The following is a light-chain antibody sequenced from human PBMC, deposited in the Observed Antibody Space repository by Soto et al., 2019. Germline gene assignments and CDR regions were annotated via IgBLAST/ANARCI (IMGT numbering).Light chain of an antibody. V-gene: IGKV3-20*01. CDR1: QSVSNC. Sequence: EIVLTQSPGPLSLSPGERATLSCRASQSVSNCLAWYQQKPGQAPRLLIYVASSRATGIPDRFSGSGSGTDFTLTISRLEPEDFAVYYCQQYGGSPQTFGQGTKVEIK. CDR2: VAS. CDR3: QQYGGSPQT. J-gene: IGKJ1*01.